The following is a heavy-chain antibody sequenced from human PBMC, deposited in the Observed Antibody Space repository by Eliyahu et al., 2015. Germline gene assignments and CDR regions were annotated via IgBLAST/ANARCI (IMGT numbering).Heavy chain of an antibody. CDR3: VLVRGLITTYDYFDY. CDR2: ISSSGGTT. CDR1: GFXFXNYA. Sequence: EVQLLDSGGGLVQPGGSLRLSCAGXGFXFXNYAMXWVRQAPGKGLEWVSSISSSGGTTYHADSVKGRFTVSRDNSENTLYLQMNSLRAEDTAVYYCVLVRGLITTYDYFDYWGQGTLVTVSS. J-gene: IGHJ4*02. D-gene: IGHD3-10*01. V-gene: IGHV3-23*01.